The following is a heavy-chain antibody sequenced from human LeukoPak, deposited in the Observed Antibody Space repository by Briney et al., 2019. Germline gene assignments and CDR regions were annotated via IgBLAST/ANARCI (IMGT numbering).Heavy chain of an antibody. CDR2: IYSGGST. CDR3: ARDRSGYYFDY. J-gene: IGHJ4*02. D-gene: IGHD7-27*01. Sequence: GGSLRLSCAASGFTVSSNYMSWVRQAPGQGLEWVSVIYSGGSTYYADSVKGRFTISRDNSKNTLYLQMNSLRAEDTAVYYCARDRSGYYFDYWGQGTLVTVSS. V-gene: IGHV3-53*01. CDR1: GFTVSSNY.